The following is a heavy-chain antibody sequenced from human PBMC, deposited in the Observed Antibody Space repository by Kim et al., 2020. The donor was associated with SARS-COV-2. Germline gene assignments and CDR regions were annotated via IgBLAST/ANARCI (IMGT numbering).Heavy chain of an antibody. J-gene: IGHJ6*02. V-gene: IGHV3-30*18. CDR3: AKGVSDRRDGPRRPFPGYYGMDV. D-gene: IGHD3-10*01. CDR2: ISYDGSNK. CDR1: GFTFSSYG. Sequence: GGSLRLSCAASGFTFSSYGMHWVRQAPGKGLEWVAVISYDGSNKYYADSVKGRFTISRDNSKNTLYLQMNSLRAEDTAVYYCAKGVSDRRDGPRRPFPGYYGMDVWGQGTTVTVSS.